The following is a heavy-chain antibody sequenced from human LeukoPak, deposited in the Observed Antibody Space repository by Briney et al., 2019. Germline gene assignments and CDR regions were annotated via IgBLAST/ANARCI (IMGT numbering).Heavy chain of an antibody. CDR3: ARDPNYYFDY. J-gene: IGHJ4*02. D-gene: IGHD5-24*01. V-gene: IGHV3-30*04. CDR2: ISYDGSNK. Sequence: GGSLRLSCPASGFTFSSYAMHWVRQAPGKGLEWVAVISYDGSNKYYAASVKGRFTISRDNSKNTLYLQMNSLRAEDTAVYYCARDPNYYFDYWGQGTLVTVSS. CDR1: GFTFSSYA.